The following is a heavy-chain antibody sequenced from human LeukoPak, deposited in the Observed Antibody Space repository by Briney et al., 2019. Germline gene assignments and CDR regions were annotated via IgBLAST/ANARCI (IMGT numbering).Heavy chain of an antibody. CDR2: IIPIFGTA. V-gene: IGHV1-69*13. CDR3: ASSQARVVRGVIEDDY. Sequence: SVKVSCKASGYTFTSYAISWVRQAPGQGLEWMGGIIPIFGTANYAQKFQGRVTITADESTSTAYMELSSLRSEDTAVYYCASSQARVVRGVIEDDYWGQGTLVTVSS. CDR1: GYTFTSYA. D-gene: IGHD3-10*01. J-gene: IGHJ4*02.